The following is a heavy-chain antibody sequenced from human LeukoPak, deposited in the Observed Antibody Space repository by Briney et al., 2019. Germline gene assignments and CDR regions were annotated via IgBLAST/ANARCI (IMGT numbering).Heavy chain of an antibody. J-gene: IGHJ5*02. CDR3: ARAAMAQFDP. D-gene: IGHD5-18*01. V-gene: IGHV4-39*01. Sequence: SETLSLTCTVSGGSISSSYYYWGWIRQPPGKGLEWIGSIYYSGSTSYNPSLKSRVTISVDTSKNQFSLKLNSVAAADTAVYYCARAAMAQFDPWGQGTLVTVSS. CDR2: IYYSGST. CDR1: GGSISSSYYY.